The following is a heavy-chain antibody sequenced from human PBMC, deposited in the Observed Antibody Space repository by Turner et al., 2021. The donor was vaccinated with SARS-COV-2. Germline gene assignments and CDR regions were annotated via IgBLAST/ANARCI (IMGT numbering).Heavy chain of an antibody. Sequence: EVQLGESGGGLIQPGGSLRLSCAASGFTVSSNYMSWVRQAPGKGLEWVSVIYSGGSTFYADSVKGRFTISRDNSKNTLYLQMNSLRAEDTAVYYCARDLGGLRFDYWGQGTLVTVSS. D-gene: IGHD2-15*01. J-gene: IGHJ4*02. CDR3: ARDLGGLRFDY. CDR1: GFTVSSNY. CDR2: IYSGGST. V-gene: IGHV3-53*01.